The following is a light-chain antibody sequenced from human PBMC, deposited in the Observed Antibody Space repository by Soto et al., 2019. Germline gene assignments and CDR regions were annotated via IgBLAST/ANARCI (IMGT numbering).Light chain of an antibody. V-gene: IGKV3-20*01. Sequence: DIVLTQSPGRLSLSPGERATLSCRASQSVPSTYFAWYQQKSGQPPRLLISGTSNRATGIPDRFSGSGSGRDFTLTISRLEPEDFAVYFCQKFGNSPWTFGQGTKVDI. CDR1: QSVPSTY. CDR2: GTS. CDR3: QKFGNSPWT. J-gene: IGKJ1*01.